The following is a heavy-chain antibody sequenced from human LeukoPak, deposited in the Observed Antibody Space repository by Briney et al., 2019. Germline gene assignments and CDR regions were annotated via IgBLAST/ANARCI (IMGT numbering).Heavy chain of an antibody. CDR3: ARGTRLRNDY. J-gene: IGHJ4*02. D-gene: IGHD4-17*01. V-gene: IGHV4-34*01. Sequence: SETLSLTCAVYGGSFSGYYWSWIRQPSGKGLEWIGEINHSGSTNYNPSLKSRVTISVDTSKNQFSLKLSSVTAADTAVYYCARGTRLRNDYWGQGTLVTVSS. CDR2: INHSGST. CDR1: GGSFSGYY.